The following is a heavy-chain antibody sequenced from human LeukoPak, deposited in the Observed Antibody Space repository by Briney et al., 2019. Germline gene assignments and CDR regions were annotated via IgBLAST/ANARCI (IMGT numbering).Heavy chain of an antibody. CDR2: ISAYNGNT. CDR1: GYTFTSYG. D-gene: IGHD3-10*01. Sequence: GASVKVSCKASGYTFTSYGISWVRQAPGQGLEGMGWISAYNGNTNYAQKLQGRVTMTTDTSTSTAYMELRSLRSDDTAVYYCARVLVVRGVIAPSLGYWGQGTLVTVSS. V-gene: IGHV1-18*01. CDR3: ARVLVVRGVIAPSLGY. J-gene: IGHJ4*02.